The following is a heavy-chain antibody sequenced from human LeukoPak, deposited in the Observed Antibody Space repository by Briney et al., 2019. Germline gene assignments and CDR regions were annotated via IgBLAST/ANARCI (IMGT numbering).Heavy chain of an antibody. CDR3: ARADIVVVPAAIPHDAFGI. D-gene: IGHD2-2*01. Sequence: SETLTLTCTVSGGSISSDSYYWSWMRQPAGKGLEWIVRIYTSGSSNYNPSLKSRVTISVDSSKNQFSLKLSSVTAADTAVYYCARADIVVVPAAIPHDAFGIWGQGTMVTVSS. CDR1: GGSISSDSYY. J-gene: IGHJ3*02. V-gene: IGHV4-61*02. CDR2: IYTSGSS.